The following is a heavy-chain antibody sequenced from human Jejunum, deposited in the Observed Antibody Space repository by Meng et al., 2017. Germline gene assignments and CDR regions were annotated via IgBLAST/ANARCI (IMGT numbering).Heavy chain of an antibody. CDR2: IYYSGNT. CDR3: ARHLGHGDGLKIGFDY. J-gene: IGHJ4*02. CDR1: GGSISSGDYY. D-gene: IGHD4-17*01. V-gene: IGHV4-30-4*01. Sequence: QVQLQESGPGLVKPSQTLSLTCTVSGGSISSGDYYWSWIRQPPGKGLEWIGYIYYSGNTYYNPSLKSRVTISVDTPKNQFSLKLSSVTAADTAVYYCARHLGHGDGLKIGFDYWGQGTLVTVSS.